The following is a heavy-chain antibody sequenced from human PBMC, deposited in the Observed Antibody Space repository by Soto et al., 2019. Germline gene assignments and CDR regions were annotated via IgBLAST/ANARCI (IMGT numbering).Heavy chain of an antibody. V-gene: IGHV1-69*04. CDR1: GGTFSSYT. CDR3: ARDLYYYDSSGYSYYYYGMDV. CDR2: IIPILGIA. Sequence: SVKVSCKASGGTFSSYTISWVRQAPGQGLEWMGRIIPILGIANYAQKFQGRVTITADKSTSTAYMELSSLRSEDTAVYYCARDLYYYDSSGYSYYYYGMDVWS. D-gene: IGHD3-22*01. J-gene: IGHJ6*02.